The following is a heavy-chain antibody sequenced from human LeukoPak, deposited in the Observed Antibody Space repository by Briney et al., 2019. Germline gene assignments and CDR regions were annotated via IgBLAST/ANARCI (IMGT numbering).Heavy chain of an antibody. CDR1: GFTFGDYA. J-gene: IGHJ6*02. V-gene: IGHV3-49*03. CDR3: TRVGPEYSSSWYSSFNYYYYGMDV. D-gene: IGHD6-13*01. Sequence: PGGSLRHSCTASGFTFGDYAMSWFRQAPGKGLEWVGFIRSKAYGGTTEYAASVKGRFTISRDDSKSIAYLQMNSLKTEDTAVYYCTRVGPEYSSSWYSSFNYYYYGMDVWGQGTTVTVSS. CDR2: IRSKAYGGTT.